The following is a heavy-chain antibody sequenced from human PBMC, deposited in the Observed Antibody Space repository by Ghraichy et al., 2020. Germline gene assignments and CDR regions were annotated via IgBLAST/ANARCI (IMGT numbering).Heavy chain of an antibody. CDR3: ARKGCIGSCAIDY. J-gene: IGHJ4*02. CDR2: ISHTGNS. D-gene: IGHD2-15*01. CDR1: GGPFTGNQ. Sequence: SETLSLTCAVNGGPFTGNQWTWIRQPPGKGLEWIGEISHTGNSNSNPSLKSRLTISVDTSKKQFSLRLKSVTAADTAVYYCARKGCIGSCAIDYWGQGTLVTVSS. V-gene: IGHV4-34*01.